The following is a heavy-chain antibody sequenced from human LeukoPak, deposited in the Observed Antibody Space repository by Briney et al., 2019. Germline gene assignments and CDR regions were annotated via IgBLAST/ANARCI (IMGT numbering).Heavy chain of an antibody. CDR2: IYPGDSDT. Sequence: GESLKISCKGSGYSFTSYWIGWVRQMPGKGLEWMGIIYPGDSDTRYSPSFQGQVTISADKSISTAYLQWSSLKASDTAMYYCARLINGAGMAAKRYDYWGQGTLVTVSS. CDR1: GYSFTSYW. CDR3: ARLINGAGMAAKRYDY. V-gene: IGHV5-51*01. J-gene: IGHJ4*02. D-gene: IGHD5-24*01.